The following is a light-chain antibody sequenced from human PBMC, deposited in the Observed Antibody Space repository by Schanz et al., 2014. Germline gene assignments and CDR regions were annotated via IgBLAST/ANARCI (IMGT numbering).Light chain of an antibody. J-gene: IGLJ1*01. CDR3: SSYTGSSPLFV. V-gene: IGLV2-14*02. Sequence: QSALTQPASVSGSPGQSTTISCIGTSSDVGSYDLVSWYQHHPGKAPKIIIFEATERPSGVPDRFSGSKSGTSASLAISGLRSEDEADYYCSSYTGSSPLFVFGTGTKLTVL. CDR1: SSDVGSYDL. CDR2: EAT.